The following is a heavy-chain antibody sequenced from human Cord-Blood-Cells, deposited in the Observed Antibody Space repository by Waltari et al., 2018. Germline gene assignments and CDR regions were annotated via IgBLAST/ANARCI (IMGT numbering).Heavy chain of an antibody. CDR2: IYYSGST. Sequence: QVQLQESGPGLVKPSETLSLTCTVSGGSISSYYWSWIRQPPGKGLEWIGYIYYSGSTTYNPSLKSRVTISVDTSKNQFSLKLSSVTAADTAVYYCARAVVVVAATRYSVSWFDPWGQGTLVTVSS. V-gene: IGHV4-59*01. CDR3: ARAVVVVAATRYSVSWFDP. CDR1: GGSISSYY. D-gene: IGHD2-15*01. J-gene: IGHJ5*02.